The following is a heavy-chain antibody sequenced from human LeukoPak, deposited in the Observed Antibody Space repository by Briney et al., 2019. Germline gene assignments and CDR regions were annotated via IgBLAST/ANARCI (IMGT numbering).Heavy chain of an antibody. V-gene: IGHV3-21*01. CDR2: ITSDSTDI. Sequence: GGSLRLSCAVSGFTFSFYSMNWVRQAPGKGLEWVSSITSDSTDIYYADSVKGRFTISRDNAKNSLYLHMNNLRVEDTAVYYCARVERYYFGSGSHSDFRGQGTLVTVSS. J-gene: IGHJ4*02. D-gene: IGHD3-10*01. CDR1: GFTFSFYS. CDR3: ARVERYYFGSGSHSDF.